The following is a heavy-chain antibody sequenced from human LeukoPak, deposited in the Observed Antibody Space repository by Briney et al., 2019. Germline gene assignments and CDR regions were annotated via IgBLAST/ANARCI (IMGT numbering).Heavy chain of an antibody. Sequence: PVWSLGLSCAASVFNFGPYYMAWIRQCPRKGLAWVSSIRAGSAYTHCADSVEGRCTISRDVAPRAVSLLINNVQAEYTGLNYYAREFYGQFDSWGQGTLVTVSS. CDR1: VFNFGPYY. D-gene: IGHD4-17*01. J-gene: IGHJ4*02. V-gene: IGHV3-11*05. CDR2: IRAGSAYT. CDR3: AREFYGQFDS.